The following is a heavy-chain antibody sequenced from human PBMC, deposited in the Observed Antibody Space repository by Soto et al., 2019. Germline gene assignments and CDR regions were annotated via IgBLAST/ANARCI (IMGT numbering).Heavy chain of an antibody. J-gene: IGHJ6*02. CDR2: INSDGSST. CDR3: TRDLQGVLYYYYGMDV. CDR1: GFTFSSYL. D-gene: IGHD2-2*01. V-gene: IGHV3-74*01. Sequence: PGGSLRLSCAASGFTFSSYLMHWVRQSPGKGLVWVSRINSDGSSTRYADSVKGRFTISRDNAKNTLHLQMNSLRAEDTAVYYCTRDLQGVLYYYYGMDVWGQGTTVTVSS.